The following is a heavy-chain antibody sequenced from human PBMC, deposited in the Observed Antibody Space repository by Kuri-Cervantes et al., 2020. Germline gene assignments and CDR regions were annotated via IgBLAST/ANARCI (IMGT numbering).Heavy chain of an antibody. Sequence: GESLKISCAASGFTFSSYGVHWVRQAPGKGLEWVAVIWYDGSNKYYADSVKGRFTISRDNSKNTLYLQMNSLRAEDTAVYYCARTSAAADYYYYYYGMDVWGQGTTVTVSS. J-gene: IGHJ6*02. CDR2: IWYDGSNK. CDR1: GFTFSSYG. V-gene: IGHV3-33*01. CDR3: ARTSAAADYYYYYYGMDV. D-gene: IGHD6-13*01.